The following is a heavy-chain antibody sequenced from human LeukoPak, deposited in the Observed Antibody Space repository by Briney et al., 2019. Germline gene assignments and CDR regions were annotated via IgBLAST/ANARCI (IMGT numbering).Heavy chain of an antibody. CDR3: ARAPTYYDFWSGYFYFDY. V-gene: IGHV4-59*12. CDR2: IYHSGST. D-gene: IGHD3-3*01. J-gene: IGHJ4*02. CDR1: GGSISSYY. Sequence: SETLSLTCTVSGGSISSYYWSWIRQPPGKGLEWIGYIYHSGSTYYNPSLKSRVTISVDRSKNQFSLKLSSVTAADTAVYYCARAPTYYDFWSGYFYFDYWGQGTLVTVSS.